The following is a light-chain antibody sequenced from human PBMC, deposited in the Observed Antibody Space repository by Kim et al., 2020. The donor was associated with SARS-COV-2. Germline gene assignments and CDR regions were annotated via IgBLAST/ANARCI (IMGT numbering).Light chain of an antibody. Sequence: DIVMTQSPLSLPVTPGEPASISCRSSQSLLHSNGYNYLDWYLPKPGQSPQLLIYLGSNRASGVPDRFSVSGSGTDFTLKISRVEAEDVGVYYCMQALQTPLTFGGGTKVDIK. V-gene: IGKV2-28*01. CDR3: MQALQTPLT. J-gene: IGKJ4*01. CDR1: QSLLHSNGYNY. CDR2: LGS.